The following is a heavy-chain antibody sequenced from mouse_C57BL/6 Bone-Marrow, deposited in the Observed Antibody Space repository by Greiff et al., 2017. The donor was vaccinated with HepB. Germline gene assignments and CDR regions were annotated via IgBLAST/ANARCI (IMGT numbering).Heavy chain of an antibody. CDR2: IDPSDSET. CDR3: ARYNDYWYFDV. D-gene: IGHD2-4*01. V-gene: IGHV1-52*01. J-gene: IGHJ1*03. CDR1: GYTFTSYW. Sequence: QVQLQQPGAELVRPGSSVKLSCKASGYTFTSYWMHWVKQRPIQGLEWIGNIDPSDSETHYNQKFKDKATLTVDKSSSTAYMQLSRLTSEDSEVYYCARYNDYWYFDVWGTGTTVTVSS.